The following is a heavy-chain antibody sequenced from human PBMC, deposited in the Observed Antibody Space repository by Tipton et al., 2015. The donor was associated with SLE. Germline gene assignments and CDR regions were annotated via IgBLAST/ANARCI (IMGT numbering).Heavy chain of an antibody. CDR3: AATTVRGVLYYMDV. Sequence: LRLSCTVSGGSISSSSYYWGWIRQPPGKGLEWIGSIYYSGSTYYNPSLKSRVTISVDTSKNQFSLKLSSVTAADTAVYYCAATTVRGVLYYMDVWGKGTTVTVSS. V-gene: IGHV4-39*07. D-gene: IGHD3-10*01. J-gene: IGHJ6*03. CDR2: IYYSGST. CDR1: GGSISSSSYY.